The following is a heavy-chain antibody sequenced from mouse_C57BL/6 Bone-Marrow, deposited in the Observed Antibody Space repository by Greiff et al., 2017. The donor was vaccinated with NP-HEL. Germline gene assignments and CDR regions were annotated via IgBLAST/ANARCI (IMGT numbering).Heavy chain of an antibody. D-gene: IGHD2-5*01. V-gene: IGHV5-6*01. J-gene: IGHJ2*01. CDR1: GFTFSSYG. CDR3: ARHYYSNYFDY. CDR2: ISSGGSYT. Sequence: ECGGDLVKPGGSLKLSCAASGFTFSSYGMSWVRQTPDKRLEWVATISSGGSYTYYPDSVKGRFTISRDNAKNTLYLQMSSLKSEDTAMYYCARHYYSNYFDYWGQGTTLTVSS.